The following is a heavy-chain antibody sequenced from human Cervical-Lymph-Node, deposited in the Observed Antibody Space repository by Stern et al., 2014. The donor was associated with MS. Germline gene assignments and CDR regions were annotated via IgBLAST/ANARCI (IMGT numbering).Heavy chain of an antibody. CDR3: AREGTDGYNKVDY. CDR2: IWHDGSKR. Sequence: VQLVESGGTVVQPGRSLKLSCETSGFTFSNYGFHWVRKAPGRGLEWLAVIWHDGSKRYYADSVKGRFTISKDNSKNTLSLQMSSLRVDDTAVYYCAREGTDGYNKVDYWGQGTLVTVSS. CDR1: GFTFSNYG. D-gene: IGHD5-24*01. J-gene: IGHJ4*02. V-gene: IGHV3-33*01.